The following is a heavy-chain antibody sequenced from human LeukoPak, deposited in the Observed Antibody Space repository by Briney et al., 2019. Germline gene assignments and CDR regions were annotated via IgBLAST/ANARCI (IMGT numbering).Heavy chain of an antibody. CDR3: AKPGCSSSSCQDFDY. J-gene: IGHJ4*02. Sequence: PGGSLRLSCAASGFTFSSYAMSWVRQAPGKGLEWVSSISGGGGSTYYADSVKGRFTISRDNSKNTLYLHMDSLRAEDTAVYYCAKPGCSSSSCQDFDYWGQGTLVTVSS. CDR1: GFTFSSYA. CDR2: ISGGGGST. V-gene: IGHV3-23*01. D-gene: IGHD2-2*01.